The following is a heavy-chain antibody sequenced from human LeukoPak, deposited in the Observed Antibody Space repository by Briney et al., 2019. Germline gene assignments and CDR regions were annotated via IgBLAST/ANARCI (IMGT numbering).Heavy chain of an antibody. CDR3: ARVRFLESDFDY. D-gene: IGHD3-3*01. V-gene: IGHV1-3*01. CDR2: INAGNGNT. Sequence: ASVKVSCKASGYTFTSYAMHWVRQAPGQRLEWMGWINAGNGNTEYSQGFQGRVTITRDTSASTGYMELSSLRFEDTAVYYCARVRFLESDFDYWGQGSLVTVSS. CDR1: GYTFTSYA. J-gene: IGHJ4*02.